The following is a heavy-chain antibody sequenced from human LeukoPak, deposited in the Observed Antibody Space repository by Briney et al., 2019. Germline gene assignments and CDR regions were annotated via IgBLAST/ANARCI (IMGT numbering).Heavy chain of an antibody. CDR1: GFTLSSYW. CDR3: ARDRFGELSVDY. V-gene: IGHV3-74*01. D-gene: IGHD3-10*01. Sequence: GGSLRLSCAASGFTLSSYWMHWVRQAPGEGLVWVSRIDPDGSTTNYADSVKGRFTTSRDNAKNTLYLQMNSLRAEDTAVYYCARDRFGELSVDYWGQGTLVTVSS. CDR2: IDPDGSTT. J-gene: IGHJ4*02.